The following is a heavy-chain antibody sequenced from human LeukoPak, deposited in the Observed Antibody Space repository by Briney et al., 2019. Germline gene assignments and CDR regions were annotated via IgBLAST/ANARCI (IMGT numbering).Heavy chain of an antibody. J-gene: IGHJ5*02. Sequence: ASVKVSCKASGYTLPSYGIRWVPQAPGQGLEWMGWLSTDNGNTKYAQKFQGRVTMTTDTSTSTAYMELRSLRSDDTAVYYCARGLSSGRYEVWFDPWGQGTLVTVSS. CDR1: GYTLPSYG. V-gene: IGHV1-18*01. CDR2: LSTDNGNT. CDR3: ARGLSSGRYEVWFDP. D-gene: IGHD6-19*01.